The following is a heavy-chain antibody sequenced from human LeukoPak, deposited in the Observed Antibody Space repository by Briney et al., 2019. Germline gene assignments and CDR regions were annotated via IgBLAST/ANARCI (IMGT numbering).Heavy chain of an antibody. CDR1: GFTFSAYS. CDR2: ISGSSIYI. J-gene: IGHJ4*02. CDR3: ARALYDSSGYYFDY. V-gene: IGHV3-21*01. D-gene: IGHD3-22*01. Sequence: GGSLRLSCATSGFTFSAYSMNWVRQAPGKGLEWVSSISGSSIYINYADSVKGRFTISSHNAKNSLYLQMNSLRAEDTAVYYCARALYDSSGYYFDYWGQGTLVTVSS.